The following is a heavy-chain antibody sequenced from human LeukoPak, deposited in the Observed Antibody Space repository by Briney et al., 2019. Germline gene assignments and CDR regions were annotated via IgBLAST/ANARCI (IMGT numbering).Heavy chain of an antibody. Sequence: PGGSLRLSCVASGFNFNTYWIHWVRQGPGKGLVWVSLISADGTTTTYADSVTGRFTVSRDNTKNTLYLQMNSLRAEGAAVYYCARGLAGAYRIMDVWGQGTTVTVS. CDR3: ARGLAGAYRIMDV. V-gene: IGHV3-74*01. CDR1: GFNFNTYW. D-gene: IGHD6-19*01. J-gene: IGHJ6*02. CDR2: ISADGTTT.